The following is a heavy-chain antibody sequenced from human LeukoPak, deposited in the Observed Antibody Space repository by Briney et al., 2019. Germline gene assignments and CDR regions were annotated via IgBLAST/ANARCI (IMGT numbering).Heavy chain of an antibody. CDR2: TNHSGST. J-gene: IGHJ4*02. CDR3: ASGYSSSWPEY. Sequence: PSETLSLTCAVYGGSFSGYYWSWVRQPPGKGLEWIGETNHSGSTNYNPSLKSRVTISVDTSKNQFSLKLSSVTAADTAVYYCASGYSSSWPEYWGQGTLVTVSS. D-gene: IGHD6-13*01. CDR1: GGSFSGYY. V-gene: IGHV4-34*01.